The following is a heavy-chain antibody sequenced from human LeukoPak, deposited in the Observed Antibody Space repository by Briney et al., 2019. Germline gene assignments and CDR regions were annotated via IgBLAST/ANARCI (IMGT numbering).Heavy chain of an antibody. CDR1: GGSISSYY. Sequence: SETLSLTCTVSGGSISSYYWSWIRQPPGKGLEWIGYIYYSGSTNYNPSLKSRVTISVDTSKNQFSLKLSSVTAADTAVYYCARGDDYGDYAVHWGQGTLVTVSS. J-gene: IGHJ4*02. V-gene: IGHV4-59*01. CDR2: IYYSGST. CDR3: ARGDDYGDYAVH. D-gene: IGHD4-17*01.